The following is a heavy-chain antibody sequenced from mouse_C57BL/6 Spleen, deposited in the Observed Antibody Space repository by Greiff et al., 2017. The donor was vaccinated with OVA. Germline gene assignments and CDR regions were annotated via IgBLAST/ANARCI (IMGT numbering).Heavy chain of an antibody. CDR2: IDPETGGT. CDR3: TRFGYRDYYAMDY. CDR1: GYTFTDYE. J-gene: IGHJ4*01. V-gene: IGHV1-15*01. D-gene: IGHD1-2*01. Sequence: QVQLQQSGAELVSPGASVTLSCKASGYTFTDYEMHWVKQTPVHGLEWIGAIDPETGGTAYNQKFKGKAILTADKSSSTAYMELRSLTSEDSAVYYCTRFGYRDYYAMDYWGQGTSVTVSS.